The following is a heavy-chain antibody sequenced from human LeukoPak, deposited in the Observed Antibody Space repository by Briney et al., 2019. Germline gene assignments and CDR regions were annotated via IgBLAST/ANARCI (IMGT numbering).Heavy chain of an antibody. CDR2: IYPGYSDA. CDR3: ARYDSSGYYYY. J-gene: IGHJ4*02. D-gene: IGHD3-22*01. Sequence: GESLKISCKVSGYILTNNWIGWVRQVPGKGLEWMGLIYPGYSDAKYSPSFQGQVTFSVDKSISTAYLQWSSLKASDTAMYYCARYDSSGYYYYWGQGTLVTVSS. V-gene: IGHV5-51*01. CDR1: GYILTNNW.